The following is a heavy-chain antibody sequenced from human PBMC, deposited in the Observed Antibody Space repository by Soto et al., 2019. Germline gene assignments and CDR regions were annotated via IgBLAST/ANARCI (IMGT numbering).Heavy chain of an antibody. CDR2: IYYSGST. Sequence: PSETLSLTCTVSGGSISSYYWSWIRQPPGKGLEWIGYIYYSGSTNYNPSLKSRVTISVDTSKNQFSLKLSSVTAADTAVYYCASPTSRGWYGAFDIWGQGTMVTVSS. D-gene: IGHD6-19*01. V-gene: IGHV4-59*01. J-gene: IGHJ3*02. CDR1: GGSISSYY. CDR3: ASPTSRGWYGAFDI.